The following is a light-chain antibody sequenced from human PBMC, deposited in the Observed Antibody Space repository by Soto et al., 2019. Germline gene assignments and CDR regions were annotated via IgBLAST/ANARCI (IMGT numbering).Light chain of an antibody. CDR3: QPCNDWPPLT. V-gene: IGKV3-15*01. CDR1: QSIRTN. J-gene: IGKJ4*01. Sequence: EIMMTQSPATVSVSPGERATLSCRASQSIRTNVAWYQQKPGQALRLLIYDASTRATGLSSRFSGSGSGTEFTITIRSLQSEDVAIYYCQPCNDWPPLTFGGGTRLEI. CDR2: DAS.